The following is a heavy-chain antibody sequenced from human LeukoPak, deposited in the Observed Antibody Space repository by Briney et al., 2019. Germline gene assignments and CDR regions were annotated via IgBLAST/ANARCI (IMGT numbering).Heavy chain of an antibody. CDR1: GFTFSSYW. J-gene: IGHJ4*02. CDR3: ARLPYDFWSGSLDY. V-gene: IGHV3-7*03. D-gene: IGHD3/OR15-3a*01. CDR2: IKQDGSEK. Sequence: PGGSLRLSCAASGFTFSSYWMSWVRQAPGKGLEWVANIKQDGSEKYYVDSVKGRFTISRDNSENTLFLQMNSLRAEDTAVYYCARLPYDFWSGSLDYWGQGTLVTVSS.